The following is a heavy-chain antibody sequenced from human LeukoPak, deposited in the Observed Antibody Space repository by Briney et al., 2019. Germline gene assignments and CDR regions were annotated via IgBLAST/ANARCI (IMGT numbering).Heavy chain of an antibody. CDR3: ARHRIAAAGYYYYGMDV. J-gene: IGHJ6*02. D-gene: IGHD6-13*01. V-gene: IGHV4-31*03. CDR2: IYYSGST. Sequence: SQTLSLTCTVSGGSISSGGYYWSWIRQHPGKGLEWIGYIYYSGSTYYNPSLKSRVTISVDTSKNQFSLKLSSVTAADTAVYYCARHRIAAAGYYYYGMDVWGQGTTVTVSS. CDR1: GGSISSGGYY.